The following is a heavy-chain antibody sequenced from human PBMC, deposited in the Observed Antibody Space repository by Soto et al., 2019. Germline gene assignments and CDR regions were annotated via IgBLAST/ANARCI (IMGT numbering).Heavy chain of an antibody. CDR3: ARDPGRSYGPD. J-gene: IGHJ4*02. CDR1: GFTVSSNY. Sequence: EVQLVESGGGLVQPGGSLRLSCAASGFTVSSNYMSWDRQAPGKGLEWVSVIYSGGSTYYADSVKGRFTISRDNSKNTLYLQMNSLRAEDTAVYYCARDPGRSYGPDWGQGTLVTVSS. D-gene: IGHD1-26*01. V-gene: IGHV3-66*01. CDR2: IYSGGST.